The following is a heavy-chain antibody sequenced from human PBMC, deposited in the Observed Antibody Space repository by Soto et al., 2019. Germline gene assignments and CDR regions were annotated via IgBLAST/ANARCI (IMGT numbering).Heavy chain of an antibody. CDR2: ISHDGSKT. D-gene: IGHD6-13*01. J-gene: IGHJ4*02. CDR3: AKTIRGGYSSSWYNFDY. CDR1: GFTFNSYG. Sequence: GVSLRLSCAASGFTFNSYGIHWVRQAPGKGLEWVAVISHDGSKTNYADSVKGRVTISRDNSKDTVYLQMNSLRAEDTAVYYCAKTIRGGYSSSWYNFDYWGQGTLVTVSS. V-gene: IGHV3-30*18.